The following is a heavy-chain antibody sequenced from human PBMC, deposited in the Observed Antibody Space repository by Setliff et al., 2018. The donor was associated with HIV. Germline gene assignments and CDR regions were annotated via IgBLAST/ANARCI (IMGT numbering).Heavy chain of an antibody. Sequence: ASVKVSCKASGYTFTAYYIHWVRQAPGHELQLMGRIEPSSGGTNYIQKFQGRVTITRDTSIYTVYMELTGLTSDDTAVHYCARQDHSSVNTGSLYAFDVWGQGTMVTVS. V-gene: IGHV1-2*06. D-gene: IGHD2-8*02. CDR3: ARQDHSSVNTGSLYAFDV. J-gene: IGHJ3*01. CDR2: IEPSSGGT. CDR1: GYTFTAYY.